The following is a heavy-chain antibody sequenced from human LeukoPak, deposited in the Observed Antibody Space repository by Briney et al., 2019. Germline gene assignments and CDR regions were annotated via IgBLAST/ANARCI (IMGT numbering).Heavy chain of an antibody. CDR3: ARALDTAIVTGPGGFGGY. J-gene: IGHJ4*02. V-gene: IGHV3-74*01. CDR2: INSDGSTT. D-gene: IGHD5-18*01. Sequence: GRSLRLSCAASGLTFSGYWMHWVRQAPGKGLVWVSRINSDGSTTTYADSVKGRFTISRDNAKKTLYLQMNSLRVEDTAVYYCARALDTAIVTGPGGFGGYWGQGTLVTVSS. CDR1: GLTFSGYW.